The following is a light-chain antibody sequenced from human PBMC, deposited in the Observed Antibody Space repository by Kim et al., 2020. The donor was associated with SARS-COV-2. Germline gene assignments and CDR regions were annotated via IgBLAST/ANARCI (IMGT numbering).Light chain of an antibody. CDR2: GRT. V-gene: IGLV3-19*01. CDR1: SHRYYY. J-gene: IGLJ2*01. CDR3: NSRDSSGSRVI. Sequence: SSELTQDPAVSVALGQTVRITCQGDSHRYYYASWYQQKPRQAPILVIYGRTTRPSGIPDRFSGFSSGNIASLTITGAQAEDEADYYCNSRDSSGSRVIFG.